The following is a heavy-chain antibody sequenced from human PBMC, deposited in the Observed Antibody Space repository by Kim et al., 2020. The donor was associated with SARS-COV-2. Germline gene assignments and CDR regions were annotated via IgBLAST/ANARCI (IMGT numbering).Heavy chain of an antibody. V-gene: IGHV1-8*01. Sequence: AQKFQGRVTMTRNTSISTAYMELSSLRSEDTAVYYCARGRAIFGVAAPDYWGQGTLVTVSS. J-gene: IGHJ4*02. CDR3: ARGRAIFGVAAPDY. D-gene: IGHD3-3*01.